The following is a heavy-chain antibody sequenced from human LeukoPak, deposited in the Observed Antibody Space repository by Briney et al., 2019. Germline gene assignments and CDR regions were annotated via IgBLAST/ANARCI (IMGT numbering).Heavy chain of an antibody. J-gene: IGHJ2*01. Sequence: TGGSLRLSCAASGFTFSSYWMSWVRQAPGKGLEWVANIKGDGSDNHYVDSVRGRFTISRDNAKNSLYLQMNSLRAEDTAVYYCARPRTAWSSHWYFEVWGRGTLVTVSS. V-gene: IGHV3-7*02. CDR3: ARPRTAWSSHWYFEV. CDR2: IKGDGSDN. CDR1: GFTFSSYW. D-gene: IGHD1-1*01.